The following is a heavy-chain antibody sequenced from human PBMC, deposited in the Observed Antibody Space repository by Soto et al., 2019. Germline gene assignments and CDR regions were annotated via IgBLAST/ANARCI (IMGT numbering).Heavy chain of an antibody. CDR3: ARGVLH. CDR2: LYYSGST. CDR1: GGSLSSGGYY. D-gene: IGHD3-16*01. J-gene: IGHJ4*02. V-gene: IGHV4-31*03. Sequence: QVQLQESGPGLVKPSQTLSLTCTVSGGSLSSGGYYWSWIRQHPGTGLEWIGSLYYSGSTYYNPTLHRRVTIAVDTSKNPLSLNLRSVTAAETAVYYCARGVLHWGQGTLVTFSS.